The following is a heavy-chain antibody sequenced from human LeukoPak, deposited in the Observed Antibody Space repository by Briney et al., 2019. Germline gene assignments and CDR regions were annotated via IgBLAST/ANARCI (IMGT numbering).Heavy chain of an antibody. Sequence: SVKVSCKASGGTFSSYTISWVRQAPGQGLEWMGRIIPILGIANYAQKFQGRVTITADKSASTAYMELSSLRSEDTAVYYCAREQRYRGFLEWLFPDIWGQGTMVTVSS. D-gene: IGHD3-3*01. J-gene: IGHJ3*02. V-gene: IGHV1-69*04. CDR2: IIPILGIA. CDR3: AREQRYRGFLEWLFPDI. CDR1: GGTFSSYT.